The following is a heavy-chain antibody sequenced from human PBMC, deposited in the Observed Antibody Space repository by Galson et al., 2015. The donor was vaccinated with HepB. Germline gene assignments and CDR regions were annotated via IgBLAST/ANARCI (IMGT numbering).Heavy chain of an antibody. D-gene: IGHD1-26*01. Sequence: SLRLSCAASGFTFSNYAMSWVRQAPGKGLEWVSGTSGSSGSTYYADSVKGRFTISRDNSKNTLYLQMNSLRAEDTAVYYCGKDRGNWSYRGSAVEHWGQGTLVTVSS. J-gene: IGHJ1*01. CDR2: TSGSSGST. CDR1: GFTFSNYA. CDR3: GKDRGNWSYRGSAVEH. V-gene: IGHV3-23*01.